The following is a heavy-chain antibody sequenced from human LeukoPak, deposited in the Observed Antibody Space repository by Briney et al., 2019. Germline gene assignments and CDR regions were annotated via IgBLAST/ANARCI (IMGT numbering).Heavy chain of an antibody. CDR1: GGSLSGYS. D-gene: IGHD3-10*01. CDR2: IDHSGST. Sequence: SETLSLTCAVYGGSLSGYSWTWIRQPPGKGLEWIGEIDHSGSTNYNASLTSRVIITADTSQNQFSLKLTSVTVADTAVYYCARVYVTVVRGRWFDPWGQGTLVTVSS. CDR3: ARVYVTVVRGRWFDP. V-gene: IGHV4-34*01. J-gene: IGHJ5*02.